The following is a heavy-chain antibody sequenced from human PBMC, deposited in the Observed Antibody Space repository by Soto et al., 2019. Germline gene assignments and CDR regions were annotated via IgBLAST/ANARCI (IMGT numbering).Heavy chain of an antibody. CDR2: IYHSGST. Sequence: SETLSLTCAVSVVSISSTNWWNWVRQPPGKGLEWIGDIYHSGSTNYNPSLKSRVTISIDESKNLFSLNLSSVTAADTAVYYCGRYMYSGRYYFDYWGQGTLVIVSS. V-gene: IGHV4-4*02. J-gene: IGHJ4*02. D-gene: IGHD1-26*01. CDR1: VVSISSTNW. CDR3: GRYMYSGRYYFDY.